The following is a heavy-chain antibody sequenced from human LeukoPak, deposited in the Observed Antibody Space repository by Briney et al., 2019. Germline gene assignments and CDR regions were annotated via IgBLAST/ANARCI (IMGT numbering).Heavy chain of an antibody. J-gene: IGHJ4*02. D-gene: IGHD2/OR15-2a*01. Sequence: TSETLSLTCAVYGGSFSGYHWSWIRQPPGKGLEWIGEISHSGTTNYNPSLRSRVAMSLDRANNQFSLSLTSVTAADSAVYYCTRENRPFCPFAYWGQGVLVSVSS. V-gene: IGHV4-34*01. CDR1: GGSFSGYH. CDR2: ISHSGTT. CDR3: TRENRPFCPFAY.